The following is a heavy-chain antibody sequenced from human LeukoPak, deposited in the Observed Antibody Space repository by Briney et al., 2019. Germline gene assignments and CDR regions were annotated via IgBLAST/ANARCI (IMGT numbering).Heavy chain of an antibody. CDR3: ARDLEITVTMGY. V-gene: IGHV1-69*06. J-gene: IGHJ4*02. CDR1: GYTFTDYY. Sequence: GAAVKVSCKASGYTFTDYYIHWVRQAPGQGLEWMGGIIPIFGTANYAQKFQGRVTITADKSTSTAYMELSSLRSEDTAVYYCARDLEITVTMGYWGQGTLVTVSS. D-gene: IGHD4-17*01. CDR2: IIPIFGTA.